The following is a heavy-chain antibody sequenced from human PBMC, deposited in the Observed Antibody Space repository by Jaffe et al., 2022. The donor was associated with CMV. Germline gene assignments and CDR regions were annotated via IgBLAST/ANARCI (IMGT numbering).Heavy chain of an antibody. J-gene: IGHJ4*02. V-gene: IGHV4-59*01. CDR1: GGSISSYY. CDR2: IYYSGST. CDR3: ARGWDGSLDY. Sequence: QVQLQESGPGLVKPSETLSLTCTVSGGSISSYYWSWIRQPPGKGLEWIGYIYYSGSTNYNPSLKSRVTISVDTSKNQFSLKLSSVTAADTAVYYCARGWDGSLDYWGQGTLVTVSS. D-gene: IGHD1-26*01.